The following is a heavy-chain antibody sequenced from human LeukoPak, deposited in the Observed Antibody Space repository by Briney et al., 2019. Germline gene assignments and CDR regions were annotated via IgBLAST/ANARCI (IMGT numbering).Heavy chain of an antibody. CDR1: GGSISSGGYY. Sequence: SETLSLTCTVSGGSISSGGYYWSWIRQHPGKGLEWIGYIYYSGSTYYNPSLTSRVTISVDTSKNQFSLKLSSVTAADTAVYYCARDVHTGYSSSWYGEINWFDPWGQGTLVTVSS. D-gene: IGHD6-13*01. CDR3: ARDVHTGYSSSWYGEINWFDP. V-gene: IGHV4-31*03. J-gene: IGHJ5*02. CDR2: IYYSGST.